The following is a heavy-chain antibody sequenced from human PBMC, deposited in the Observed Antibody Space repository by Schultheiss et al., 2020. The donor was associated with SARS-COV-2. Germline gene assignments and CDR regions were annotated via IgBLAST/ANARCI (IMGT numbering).Heavy chain of an antibody. V-gene: IGHV6-1*01. CDR2: TYYRSKWYN. J-gene: IGHJ6*02. CDR1: GDSVSTNSGT. CDR3: ARDQVRGSYYTGGPEYYYGMDV. D-gene: IGHD1-26*01. Sequence: SQTLSLTCDISGDSVSTNSGTWNWIRQSPSRGLEWLGRTYYRSKWYNDYAVSVKSRITINPDTSKNQFSLQLNSVTPEDTAVYYCARDQVRGSYYTGGPEYYYGMDVWGQGTTVTVSS.